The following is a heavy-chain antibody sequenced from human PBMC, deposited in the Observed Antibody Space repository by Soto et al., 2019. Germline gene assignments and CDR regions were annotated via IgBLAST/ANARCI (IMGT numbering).Heavy chain of an antibody. Sequence: EVQLLESGGGLVQPGGSLRLSCAASGFTFSSYAMSWVRQAPGKGLEGVSAISGSGGSTYYADSVKGRFTISRDNSKNTLYLQMNSLRAEDTAVYYCAKGGILWFGELLLFDYWGQGTLVTVSS. V-gene: IGHV3-23*01. D-gene: IGHD3-10*01. J-gene: IGHJ4*02. CDR2: ISGSGGST. CDR3: AKGGILWFGELLLFDY. CDR1: GFTFSSYA.